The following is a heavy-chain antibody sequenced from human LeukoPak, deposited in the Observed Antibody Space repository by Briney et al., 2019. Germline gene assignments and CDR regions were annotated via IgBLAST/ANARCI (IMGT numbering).Heavy chain of an antibody. V-gene: IGHV1-69*05. Sequence: SVKVSCKASGGTFSSYAIRWVRQAPGQGLEWMGRIIPIFGTANYAQKFQGRVTITTDESTSTAYMELSSLRSEDTAVYYCARTGGGWDLFDPWGQGTLVTVSS. D-gene: IGHD6-19*01. J-gene: IGHJ5*02. CDR1: GGTFSSYA. CDR2: IIPIFGTA. CDR3: ARTGGGWDLFDP.